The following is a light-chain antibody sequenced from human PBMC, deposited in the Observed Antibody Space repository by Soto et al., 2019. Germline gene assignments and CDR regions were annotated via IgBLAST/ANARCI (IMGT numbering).Light chain of an antibody. CDR1: QSVLYSSNHKNY. CDR3: QQYYSTPYT. V-gene: IGKV4-1*01. Sequence: DIVMTQSPDSLAVSLGERATINCKSSQSVLYSSNHKNYLAWYQQKPGQPPKLLIYWASTRESGVPDRFSGSGSGTDFTLTISSLQAEDVAVYYCQQYYSTPYTGGQGTKLEIK. CDR2: WAS. J-gene: IGKJ2*01.